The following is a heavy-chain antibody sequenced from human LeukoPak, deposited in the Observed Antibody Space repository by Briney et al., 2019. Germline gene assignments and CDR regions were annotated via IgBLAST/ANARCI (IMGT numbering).Heavy chain of an antibody. V-gene: IGHV3-23*01. CDR3: AKVGGYSYGFMDY. CDR1: GFTFSSYG. J-gene: IGHJ4*02. Sequence: PGGTLRLSCAASGFTFSSYGMSWVRQAPGKGLEWVSAISGSGGSTYYADSVKGRFTISRDNSKNTLYLQMNSLRAEDTAVYYCAKVGGYSYGFMDYWGQGTLVTVSS. CDR2: ISGSGGST. D-gene: IGHD5-18*01.